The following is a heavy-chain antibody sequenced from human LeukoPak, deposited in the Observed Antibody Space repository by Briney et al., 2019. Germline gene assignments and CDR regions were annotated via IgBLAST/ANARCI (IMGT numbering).Heavy chain of an antibody. Sequence: ASVKVSCKASGYTFTGYYMHWVRQAPGRGLEWMGRINPNSGGTNYAQKFQGRVTMTRDTSISTAYMELSRLRSDDTAVYYCARVGSGYYHNFDYWGQGTLVTVSS. J-gene: IGHJ4*02. CDR3: ARVGSGYYHNFDY. CDR1: GYTFTGYY. V-gene: IGHV1-2*06. CDR2: INPNSGGT. D-gene: IGHD3-3*01.